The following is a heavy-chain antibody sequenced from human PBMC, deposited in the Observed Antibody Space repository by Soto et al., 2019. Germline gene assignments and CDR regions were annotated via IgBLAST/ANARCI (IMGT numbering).Heavy chain of an antibody. D-gene: IGHD3-16*02. Sequence: SETLSLTCAVYGGSFSGYYWSWIRQPPGKGLEWIGEINHSGSTNYNPSLKSRVTISVDTSKNQFSLKLSSVTAADTAGYYCARGHSYYVWGSYRYSPNWFDPWGQGTLVTVSS. V-gene: IGHV4-34*01. CDR1: GGSFSGYY. J-gene: IGHJ5*02. CDR2: INHSGST. CDR3: ARGHSYYVWGSYRYSPNWFDP.